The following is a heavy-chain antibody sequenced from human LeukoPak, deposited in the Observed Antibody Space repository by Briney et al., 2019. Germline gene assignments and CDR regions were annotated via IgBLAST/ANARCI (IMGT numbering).Heavy chain of an antibody. D-gene: IGHD6-19*01. J-gene: IGHJ4*02. V-gene: IGHV1-69*04. CDR3: ARDPSSGWPHYFDY. CDR1: GGTFSSYA. CDR2: IIPILGIA. Sequence: ASVKVSCKASGGTFSSYAISWVRQAPGRGLEWMGRIIPILGIANYAQKFQGRVTITADKSTSTAYMELSSLRSEDTAVYYCARDPSSGWPHYFDYWGQGTLVTVSS.